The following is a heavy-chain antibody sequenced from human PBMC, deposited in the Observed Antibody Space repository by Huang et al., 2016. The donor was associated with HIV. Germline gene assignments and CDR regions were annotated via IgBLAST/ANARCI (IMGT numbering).Heavy chain of an antibody. CDR2: ISSDGTNK. Sequence: QVQLVESGGGVVQPGRSLRLSCAASGFSFRTYAIHWVRQAPGKGLELVALISSDGTNKYYADAVKDRSTISRDNSENTVYLQINSLTTEDTAVYYCARYNSGWLDDWGQGTLVTVSS. J-gene: IGHJ4*02. CDR1: GFSFRTYA. D-gene: IGHD6-19*01. V-gene: IGHV3-30-3*01. CDR3: ARYNSGWLDD.